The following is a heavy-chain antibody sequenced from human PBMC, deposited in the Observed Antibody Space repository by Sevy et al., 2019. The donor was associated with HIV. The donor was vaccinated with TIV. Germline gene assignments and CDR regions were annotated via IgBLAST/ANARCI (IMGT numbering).Heavy chain of an antibody. CDR2: ISGSGGST. J-gene: IGHJ4*02. D-gene: IGHD3-16*02. V-gene: IGHV3-23*01. CDR3: AKPFMITFGGVIENWPCYDY. CDR1: GFTFSSYA. Sequence: GSLRLSCAASGFTFSSYAMSWVRQAPGKGLEWVSAISGSGGSTYYADSVKGRFTISRDNSKNTLYLQMNSLRAEDTAVYYCAKPFMITFGGVIENWPCYDYWGQGTLVTVSS.